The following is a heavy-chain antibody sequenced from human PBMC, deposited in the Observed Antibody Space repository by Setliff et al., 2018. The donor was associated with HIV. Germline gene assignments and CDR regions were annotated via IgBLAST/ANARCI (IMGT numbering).Heavy chain of an antibody. CDR2: IYHSGST. CDR1: GYTFTNYYIH. Sequence: CKASGYTFTNYYIHWGWIRQPSGKGLEWIGSIYHSGSTFYNPSLRSRVTISVDTSQDQFSLRLTSVTAADTAVYYCAARNSGNPTRHFDYWGQGTLVT. CDR3: AARNSGNPTRHFDY. J-gene: IGHJ4*02. D-gene: IGHD3-10*01. V-gene: IGHV4-38-2*02.